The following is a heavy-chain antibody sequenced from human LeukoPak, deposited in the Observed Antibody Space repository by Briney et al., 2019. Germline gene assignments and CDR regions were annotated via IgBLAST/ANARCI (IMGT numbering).Heavy chain of an antibody. CDR3: AKGREEYCSGGSCYYIPDY. CDR2: ISGSGGST. Sequence: PGGSLRLSRAASGFTFSSYAMSWVRQAPGKGLEWVSAISGSGGSTYYATSVKGRFTISRDNSKNTLYLQMNSLRAEDTAVYYCAKGREEYCSGGSCYYIPDYWGQGTLVAVSS. CDR1: GFTFSSYA. V-gene: IGHV3-23*01. J-gene: IGHJ4*02. D-gene: IGHD2-15*01.